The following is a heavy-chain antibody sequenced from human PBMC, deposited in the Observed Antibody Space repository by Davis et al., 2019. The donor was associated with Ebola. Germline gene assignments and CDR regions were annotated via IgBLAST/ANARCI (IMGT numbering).Heavy chain of an antibody. V-gene: IGHV4-39*01. Sequence: MPSETLSLTCTVSGGSISSSSYYWGWIRQPPGKGLEWIGSIYYSGSTYYNPSLKSRVTISVDTSKNQFSLKLSSVTAADTAVYYCASPRLNYYGMDVWGQGTTVTVSS. J-gene: IGHJ6*02. CDR3: ASPRLNYYGMDV. CDR1: GGSISSSSYY. CDR2: IYYSGST.